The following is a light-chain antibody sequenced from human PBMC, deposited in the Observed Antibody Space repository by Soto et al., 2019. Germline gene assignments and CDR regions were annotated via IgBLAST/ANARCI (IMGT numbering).Light chain of an antibody. CDR1: QGISGW. V-gene: IGKV1-12*01. J-gene: IGKJ4*01. CDR3: QQADTFPLT. Sequence: DIQMTQSPSSVSASVGDRVTITCRASQGISGWLAWYQQKPGKAPNLLIYAASSLQSGVPSRFSGSGSGTDFTLPISSLQPEDFATYYCQQADTFPLTFGGGTKVEIK. CDR2: AAS.